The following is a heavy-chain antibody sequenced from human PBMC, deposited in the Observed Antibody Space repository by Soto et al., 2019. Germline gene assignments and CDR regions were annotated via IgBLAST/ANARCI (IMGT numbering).Heavy chain of an antibody. CDR2: ISDDGSKK. V-gene: IGHV3-30*18. Sequence: QVQLVESGGGVVQPGRSLRLSCAASGFTFSTSGMHWVGQAPGKGLEWVAVISDDGSKKYYADSVKGRFTISRDNSKNTLYLQMNSLRAEDTAVSYCAKEWVYDSSGWSFDYWGQGTLVTVSS. CDR3: AKEWVYDSSGWSFDY. D-gene: IGHD3-22*01. CDR1: GFTFSTSG. J-gene: IGHJ4*02.